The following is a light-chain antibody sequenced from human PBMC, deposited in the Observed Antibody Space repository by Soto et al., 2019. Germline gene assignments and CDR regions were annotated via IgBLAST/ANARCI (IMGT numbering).Light chain of an antibody. J-gene: IGKJ1*01. CDR2: GAS. CDR1: QSISSD. Sequence: TVMTQSLATLSVSPGERATLSCRASQSISSDVAWYQQKPGQAPRLLIYGASTTATGIPARFSGSGSGTEFTLTISSLQSEDFAVYYCQQYGTSPPWTFGRGTKV. CDR3: QQYGTSPPWT. V-gene: IGKV3-15*01.